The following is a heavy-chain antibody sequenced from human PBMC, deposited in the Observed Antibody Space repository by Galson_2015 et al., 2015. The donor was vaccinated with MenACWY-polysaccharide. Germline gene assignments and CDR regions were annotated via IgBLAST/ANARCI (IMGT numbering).Heavy chain of an antibody. J-gene: IGHJ6*02. CDR2: IKQDGSEK. V-gene: IGHV3-7*01. CDR1: GFTFSGYY. Sequence: SLRLSCAASGFTFSGYYMSWVRQAPGKGLEWVANIKQDGSEKYYVDSVKGRFTISRDNAKSSLYLQMNSLRAEDTAVYYCARGNYYAMEVWGQGTTVTV. CDR3: ARGNYYAMEV.